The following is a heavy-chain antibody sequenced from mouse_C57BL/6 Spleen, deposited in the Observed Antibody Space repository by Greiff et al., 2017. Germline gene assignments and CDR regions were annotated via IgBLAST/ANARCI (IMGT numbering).Heavy chain of an antibody. CDR1: GYTFTSYW. V-gene: IGHV1-7*01. J-gene: IGHJ4*01. D-gene: IGHD2-2*01. Sequence: VQLQQSGAELAKPGASVKLSCKASGYTFTSYWMHWVKQRPGQGLEWIGYINPSSGYTKYNQKFKDKATLTPDKSSSTAYMQLSSLTYEDSAVYYCAREVTTRGYAMDYWGQGTSVTVSS. CDR2: INPSSGYT. CDR3: AREVTTRGYAMDY.